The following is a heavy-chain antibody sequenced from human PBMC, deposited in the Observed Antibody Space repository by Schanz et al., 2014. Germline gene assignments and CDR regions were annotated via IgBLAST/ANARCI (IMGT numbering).Heavy chain of an antibody. J-gene: IGHJ4*02. D-gene: IGHD3-10*01. Sequence: PGGSLRLSCAASGFTFSDYYMAWIRQAPGKGLEWVANIGYDGSEKYYVDSVKGRFTISRDNSKDTLYLQMSGLTPEDTAVYYCARCPIPIQGVPMDFWGQGTLVTVSS. V-gene: IGHV3-33*08. CDR3: ARCPIPIQGVPMDF. CDR1: GFTFSDYY. CDR2: IGYDGSEK.